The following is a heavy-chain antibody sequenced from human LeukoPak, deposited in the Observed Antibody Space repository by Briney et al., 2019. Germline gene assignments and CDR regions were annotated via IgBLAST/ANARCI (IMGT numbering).Heavy chain of an antibody. J-gene: IGHJ4*02. CDR3: ARAAAAAPFEYYFDY. D-gene: IGHD6-13*01. CDR2: IYYSGST. CDR1: GGSISSYY. V-gene: IGHV4-59*01. Sequence: PSETLSLTCTVSGGSISSYYWSWIRQPPGEGLEWIGYIYYSGSTNYNPSLKSRVTISVDTSKNQFSLKLSSVTAADTAVYYCARAAAAAPFEYYFDYWGQGTLVTVSS.